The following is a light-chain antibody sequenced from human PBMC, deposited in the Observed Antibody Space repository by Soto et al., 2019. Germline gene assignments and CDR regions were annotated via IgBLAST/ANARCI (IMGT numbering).Light chain of an antibody. CDR1: YNL. J-gene: IGLJ3*02. CDR3: CSYVTNRGG. V-gene: IGLV2-23*02. Sequence: QSVLTPPASVSGSPGQSITISCSGTYNLVSWYQQHPGKAPKLMIFEVNKRPSGVSYRFSGSKSGNTSSLTISALQAEAEADYFCCSYVTNRGGFVGGTQLTVL. CDR2: EVN.